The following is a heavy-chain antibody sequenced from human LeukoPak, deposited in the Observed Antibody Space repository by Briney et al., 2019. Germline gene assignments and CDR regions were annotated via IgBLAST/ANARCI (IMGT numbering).Heavy chain of an antibody. Sequence: GGSLRLSCAASGNYWMHWVRQAPGKGLVWVSHINSDGSWTSYADSVKGRFTISKDNAKNTVFLQMNNLRAEDTAVYYCVSFYETYWGRGTLVSVSS. CDR3: VSFYETY. CDR1: GNYW. CDR2: INSDGSWT. V-gene: IGHV3-74*01. D-gene: IGHD2-2*01. J-gene: IGHJ4*02.